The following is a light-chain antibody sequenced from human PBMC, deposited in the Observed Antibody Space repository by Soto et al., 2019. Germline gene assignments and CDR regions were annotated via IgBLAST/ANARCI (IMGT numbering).Light chain of an antibody. Sequence: DIQMTQSPASLSASVGDRVTITCRASQTISSYLNWYQQKPGAAPKLLIYSASTLQSGVPSRFIGSGFGTYYALTLSSLQPADFAVYYCQQTFRTPHTFGQGTKVDI. J-gene: IGKJ2*01. V-gene: IGKV1-39*01. CDR1: QTISSY. CDR3: QQTFRTPHT. CDR2: SAS.